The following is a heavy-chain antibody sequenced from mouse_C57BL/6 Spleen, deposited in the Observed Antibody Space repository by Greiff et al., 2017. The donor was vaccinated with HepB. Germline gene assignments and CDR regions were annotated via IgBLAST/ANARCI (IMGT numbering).Heavy chain of an antibody. J-gene: IGHJ2*01. CDR2: INPGSGGT. CDR1: GYSFTNYL. V-gene: IGHV1-54*01. Sequence: QVQLQQSGAELVRPGTSVKVSCKASGYSFTNYLIEWVKQRPGQGLEWIGVINPGSGGTNYNEKFKGKATLTADKSSSTAYMQLSSLTSEDSAVYFCARGGTLGPDYWGQGTTLTVSS. CDR3: ARGGTLGPDY. D-gene: IGHD4-1*01.